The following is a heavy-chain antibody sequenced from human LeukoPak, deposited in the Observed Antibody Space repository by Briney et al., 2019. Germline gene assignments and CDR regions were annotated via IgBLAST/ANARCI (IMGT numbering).Heavy chain of an antibody. Sequence: SETLSLTCAVYGGSFSGYYWSWIRQPPGKGLEWIGEINHSGSTNYNPSLKSRVTISVDTSKNQFSLKLTSVTAADTAVYYCARKPVSSTLNWFDPWGQGTLVTVSS. J-gene: IGHJ5*02. V-gene: IGHV4-34*01. D-gene: IGHD2-2*01. CDR2: INHSGST. CDR3: ARKPVSSTLNWFDP. CDR1: GGSFSGYY.